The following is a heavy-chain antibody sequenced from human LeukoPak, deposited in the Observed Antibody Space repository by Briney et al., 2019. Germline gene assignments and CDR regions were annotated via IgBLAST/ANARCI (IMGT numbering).Heavy chain of an antibody. D-gene: IGHD3-10*01. CDR3: ARVGGTNYYYYGMDV. J-gene: IGHJ6*02. CDR1: GGSVSSGSNH. CDR2: IYDRGST. V-gene: IGHV4-61*01. Sequence: SETLSLTCTVSGGSVSSGSNHWSWIRQPPGKGLEWIGYIYDRGSTNYNPSLKSRVTISVDTSKNQFSLKLSSVTAADMAVYYCARVGGTNYYYYGMDVWGQGTTVTVSS.